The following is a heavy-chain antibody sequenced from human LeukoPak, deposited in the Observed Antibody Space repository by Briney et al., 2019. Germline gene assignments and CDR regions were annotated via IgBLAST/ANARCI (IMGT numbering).Heavy chain of an antibody. CDR2: ISYDGSNK. J-gene: IGHJ4*02. CDR3: AKGYSSGWYALDY. CDR1: GFTFSSYG. V-gene: IGHV3-30*18. D-gene: IGHD6-19*01. Sequence: QPGGSLRLSCAASGFTFSSYGMHWVRQAPGKGLEWVAVISYDGSNKYYADSVKGRFTISRDNSKNTLYLQMDSLRAEDTAVYYCAKGYSSGWYALDYWGQGTLVTVSS.